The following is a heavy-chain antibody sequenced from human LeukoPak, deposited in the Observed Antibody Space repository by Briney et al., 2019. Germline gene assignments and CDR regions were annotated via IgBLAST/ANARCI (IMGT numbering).Heavy chain of an antibody. CDR1: GGSISSSSYY. V-gene: IGHV4-39*07. D-gene: IGHD3-3*01. CDR2: IYYSGST. J-gene: IGHJ4*02. Sequence: SETLSLTCTVSGGSISSSSYYWGWIRQPPGKGLEWIGSIYYSGSTYYNPSLKSRVTISVDTSKNQFSLKLSSVTAADTAVYYCARSYTIFAFHYWGQGTLVTVSS. CDR3: ARSYTIFAFHY.